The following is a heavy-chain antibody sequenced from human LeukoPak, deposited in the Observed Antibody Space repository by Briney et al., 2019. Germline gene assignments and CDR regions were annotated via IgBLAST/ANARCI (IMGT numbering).Heavy chain of an antibody. J-gene: IGHJ4*02. CDR1: GFTFSSYW. Sequence: GGSLRLSCAASGFTFSSYWMHWVRQAPGKGLVCVSRINSDGSTRSYADFVKGRFTISRDNAKNTLSLQMNSLRAEDTAVYYCVRGYSGSFLDSWGQGTLVTVSS. D-gene: IGHD1-26*01. CDR3: VRGYSGSFLDS. V-gene: IGHV3-74*01. CDR2: INSDGSTR.